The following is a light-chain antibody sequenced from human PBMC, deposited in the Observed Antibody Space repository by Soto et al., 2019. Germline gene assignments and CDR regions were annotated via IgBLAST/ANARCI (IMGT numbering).Light chain of an antibody. J-gene: IGKJ4*01. Sequence: NQTTQSPSTLCACVGDKVNITCVASQSISSWLAWYQQKPGKAPKLVMYAAPSLRSGVPSRFRGSGSGTVFTLTISSLQPQDFATCYCVQFNCCGLAFGGGTHVE. CDR2: AAP. V-gene: IGKV1-12*01. CDR3: VQFNCCGLA. CDR1: QSISSW.